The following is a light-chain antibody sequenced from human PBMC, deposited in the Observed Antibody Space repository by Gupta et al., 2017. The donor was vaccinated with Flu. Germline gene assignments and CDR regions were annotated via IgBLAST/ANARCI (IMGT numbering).Light chain of an antibody. J-gene: IGKJ2*01. CDR1: QSVNRYH. CDR3: HLARSSTT. Sequence: EIVLTQSPGTLSLSPGERATLSCRASQSVNRYHLAWYQQKTGQAPRPLIYGASTRATGIPARLSGSGSGTNFTLTRSRPEPEDVAVYYWHLARSSTTFGQGTKLDI. V-gene: IGKV3-20*01. CDR2: GAS.